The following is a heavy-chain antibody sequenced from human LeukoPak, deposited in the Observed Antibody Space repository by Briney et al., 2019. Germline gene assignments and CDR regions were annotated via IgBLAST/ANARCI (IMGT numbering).Heavy chain of an antibody. D-gene: IGHD2-15*01. CDR1: GGSISSHY. V-gene: IGHV4-59*11. J-gene: IGHJ5*02. Sequence: SETLSLTCTVSGGSISSHYWSWLRQPPGKGLEWIGYIYYSGSTNYNPSLKSRVTISVDTSKNQFSLKLSSVTAADTAVYYCARDEVDCSGGSCHNWFDPWGQGTLVTVSS. CDR2: IYYSGST. CDR3: ARDEVDCSGGSCHNWFDP.